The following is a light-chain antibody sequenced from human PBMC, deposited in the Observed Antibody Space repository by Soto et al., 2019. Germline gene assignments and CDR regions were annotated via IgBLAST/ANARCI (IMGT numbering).Light chain of an antibody. CDR2: DVS. Sequence: YPGAGTTLALPTSQSVSESLAWYQQKPGQAPRLLIYDVSYRATGIPVRFSGSGSGTDFTLTISSLEPEDFAVYYCQQRSDWLPITLGQGTRLEI. CDR3: QQRSDWLPIT. V-gene: IGKV3-11*01. J-gene: IGKJ5*01. CDR1: QSVSES.